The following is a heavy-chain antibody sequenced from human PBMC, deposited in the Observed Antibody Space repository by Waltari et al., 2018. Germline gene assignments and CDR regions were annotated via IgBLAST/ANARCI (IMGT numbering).Heavy chain of an antibody. Sequence: EVQLVESGGGLVKPGGSLRLSCAASGFTFSSYSMNWVRKAPGKGLEWVSSISSSSSYIYYADSVKGRFTISRDNAKNSLYLQMNSLRAEDTAVYYCARDRFRGYSYGYGGNWFDPWGQGTLVTVSS. J-gene: IGHJ5*02. D-gene: IGHD5-18*01. CDR3: ARDRFRGYSYGYGGNWFDP. V-gene: IGHV3-21*01. CDR2: ISSSSSYI. CDR1: GFTFSSYS.